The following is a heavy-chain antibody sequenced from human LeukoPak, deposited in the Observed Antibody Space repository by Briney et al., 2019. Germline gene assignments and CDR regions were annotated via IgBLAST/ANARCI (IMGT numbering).Heavy chain of an antibody. D-gene: IGHD3-16*01. CDR3: STDSLVLNY. CDR1: GLTFSNTW. J-gene: IGHJ4*02. CDR2: IKSKTNGGTT. Sequence: GGSLRLSCVVSGLTFSNTWLSWVRQAQGKGLEWVGRIKSKTNGGTTDYAAPVKGRFTISRDDSKNTVYLQMNSLKTEDTGVYYCSTDSLVLNYWGQGTLVTVSS. V-gene: IGHV3-15*01.